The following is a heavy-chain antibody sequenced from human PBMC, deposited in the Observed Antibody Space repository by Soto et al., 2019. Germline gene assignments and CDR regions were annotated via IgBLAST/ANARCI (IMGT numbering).Heavy chain of an antibody. CDR2: IYYSGST. V-gene: IGHV4-31*03. J-gene: IGHJ4*02. D-gene: IGHD2-15*01. CDR1: GGSISSGGYY. CDR3: ARDHDCSGGSGSRFDS. Sequence: QVQLQESGPGLVKPSQTLSLTCTVSGGSISSGGYYWSWIRQHPGKGLEWIGYIYYSGSTYYNPSLKSRVTLSVDTSKNQFSLKLSSVTSADTAVYYCARDHDCSGGSGSRFDSLGQGTLGTVSS.